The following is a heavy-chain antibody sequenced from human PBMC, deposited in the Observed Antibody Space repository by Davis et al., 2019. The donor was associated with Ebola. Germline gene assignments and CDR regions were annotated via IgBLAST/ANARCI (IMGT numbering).Heavy chain of an antibody. Sequence: GESLKISCAASGFTFINYAMSLVRQAPGKGLEWVSAITGNGASTYSADSVKGRFIISRDSSKNTLYLQMNSLIVDDTAVYYCAKARGAYDILSHFDYWGQGTLVTVSS. CDR3: AKARGAYDILSHFDY. V-gene: IGHV3-23*01. CDR2: ITGNGAST. CDR1: GFTFINYA. J-gene: IGHJ4*02. D-gene: IGHD3-9*01.